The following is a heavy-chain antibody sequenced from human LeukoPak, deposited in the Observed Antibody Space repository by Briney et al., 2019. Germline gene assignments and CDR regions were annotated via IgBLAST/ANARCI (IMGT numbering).Heavy chain of an antibody. CDR2: IYSGGGT. D-gene: IGHD6-19*01. J-gene: IGHJ4*02. CDR3: AGSIAVPRFFDY. CDR1: GFTFSSYA. Sequence: GGSLRLSCAASGFTFSSYAMHWVRQAPGKGLEWVSVIYSGGGTYYSDSVKGRFTISRDNSKNTLYLQMNSLRAEDTAVYYCAGSIAVPRFFDYWGQGTLVTVSS. V-gene: IGHV3-66*01.